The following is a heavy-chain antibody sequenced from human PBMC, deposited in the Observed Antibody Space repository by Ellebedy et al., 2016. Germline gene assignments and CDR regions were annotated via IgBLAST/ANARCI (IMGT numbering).Heavy chain of an antibody. CDR3: ARQGGPEMATIANFDY. CDR2: IYTSGST. J-gene: IGHJ4*02. CDR1: GGSISSYY. D-gene: IGHD5-24*01. V-gene: IGHV4-4*07. Sequence: SETLSLTXTVSGGSISSYYWSWIRQPAGKGLEWIGRIYTSGSTNYNPSLKSRVTMSVDTSKNQFSLKLSSVTAADTAVYYCARQGGPEMATIANFDYWGQGTLVTVSS.